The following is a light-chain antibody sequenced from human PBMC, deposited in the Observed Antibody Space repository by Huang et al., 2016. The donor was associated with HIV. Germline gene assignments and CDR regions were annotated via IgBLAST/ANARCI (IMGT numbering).Light chain of an antibody. J-gene: IGKJ4*01. CDR3: QQLRSYPLT. Sequence: IQLTQSPSSLSASIGDRVTITCRASQGISTSLAWYQQKPGKAPNLLIFDASSLRSGVPSRFSGSRSGTVFTLSISSLQPEDFATYLCQQLRSYPLTFGGGTKVEIK. CDR2: DAS. V-gene: IGKV1-9*01. CDR1: QGISTS.